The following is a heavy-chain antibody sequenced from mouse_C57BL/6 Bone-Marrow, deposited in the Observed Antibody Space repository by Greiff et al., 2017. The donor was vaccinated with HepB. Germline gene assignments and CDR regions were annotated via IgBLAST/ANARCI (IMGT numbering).Heavy chain of an antibody. V-gene: IGHV1-4*01. CDR2: INPSSGYT. Sequence: VKLQESGAELARPGASVKMSCKASGYTFTSYTMHWVKQRPGQGLEWIGYINPSSGYTKYNQKFKDKATLTADKSSSTAYMQLSSLTSEDSAVYYCAPTAWFAYWGQGTLVTVSA. J-gene: IGHJ3*01. CDR1: GYTFTSYT. CDR3: APTAWFAY.